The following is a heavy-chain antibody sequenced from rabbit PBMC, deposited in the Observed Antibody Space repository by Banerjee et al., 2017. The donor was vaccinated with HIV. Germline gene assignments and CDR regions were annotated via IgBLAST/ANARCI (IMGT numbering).Heavy chain of an antibody. CDR3: AKDYAGGSDVYYFDL. D-gene: IGHD8-1*01. CDR2: IYGGSSGST. V-gene: IGHV1S40*01. J-gene: IGHJ4*01. CDR1: GFSFSRSYW. Sequence: QSLEESGGDLVKPGASLTLTCTASGFSFSRSYWICWVRQAPGKGLEWIACIYGGSSGSTYYASWAKGRFTISKTSSTTVTLQMTSLTGADTATYFCAKDYAGGSDVYYFDLWGPGTLVTVS.